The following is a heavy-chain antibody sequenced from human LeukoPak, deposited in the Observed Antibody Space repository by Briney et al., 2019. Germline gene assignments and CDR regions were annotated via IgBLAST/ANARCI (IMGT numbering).Heavy chain of an antibody. D-gene: IGHD2-21*02. Sequence: SVTVSCKASGGTFSSYAISWVRQAPGQGPEWMGRIIPILGIANYAQKFQGRVTITADKSTSTAYMELSSLRSEDTAVYYCARDSGYCGGDCYWYWGQGTLVTVSS. V-gene: IGHV1-69*04. CDR1: GGTFSSYA. J-gene: IGHJ4*02. CDR2: IIPILGIA. CDR3: ARDSGYCGGDCYWY.